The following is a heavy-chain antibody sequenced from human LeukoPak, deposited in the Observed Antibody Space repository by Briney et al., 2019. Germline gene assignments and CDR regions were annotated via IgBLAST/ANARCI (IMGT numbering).Heavy chain of an antibody. J-gene: IGHJ4*02. Sequence: GGSLRLSCAASGFTFSSYGMSWVRQAPGKGLEWVAVISYDGSNKYYADSVKGRFTISRDNSKNTLYLQMNSLRAEDTAVYYCAKGRGVLWFGIDYWGQGTLVTVSS. CDR2: ISYDGSNK. V-gene: IGHV3-30*18. CDR1: GFTFSSYG. D-gene: IGHD3-10*01. CDR3: AKGRGVLWFGIDY.